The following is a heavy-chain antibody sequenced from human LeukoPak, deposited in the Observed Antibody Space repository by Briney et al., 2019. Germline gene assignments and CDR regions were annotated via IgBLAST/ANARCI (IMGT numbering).Heavy chain of an antibody. D-gene: IGHD4-23*01. CDR1: GGSISSSSYY. CDR3: AREPLTPVDTHPFDY. CDR2: IYYSGST. Sequence: PSETLSLTCTVSGGSISSSSYYWGWIRQPPGKGLEWIGSIYYSGSTYYNPSLKSRVTISVDTSKNQFSLKLSSVTAADTAVYYCAREPLTPVDTHPFDYWGQGSLVTVSS. V-gene: IGHV4-39*07. J-gene: IGHJ4*02.